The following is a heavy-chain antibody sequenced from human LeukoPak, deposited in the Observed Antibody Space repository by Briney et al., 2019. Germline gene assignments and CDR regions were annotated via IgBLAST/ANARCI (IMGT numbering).Heavy chain of an antibody. V-gene: IGHV4-31*03. J-gene: IGHJ4*02. Sequence: PSQTLSLTCTASGGSISSGGYYWSWIRQHPGKGLEWIGYIYYSGSTYYNPSLKSRVTISVDTSKNQFSLKLSSVTAADTAVYYCARSERWFGELSAFDYWGQGTLVTVSS. CDR1: GGSISSGGYY. D-gene: IGHD3-10*01. CDR2: IYYSGST. CDR3: ARSERWFGELSAFDY.